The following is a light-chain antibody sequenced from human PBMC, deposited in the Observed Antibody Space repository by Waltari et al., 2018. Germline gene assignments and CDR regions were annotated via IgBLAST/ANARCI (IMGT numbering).Light chain of an antibody. V-gene: IGKV3-11*01. J-gene: IGKJ5*01. CDR1: QSVSSY. CDR3: QQRSNWPGIT. CDR2: GAS. Sequence: EIVLTQSPATLSLSPGERATLSCRARQSVSSYLALYQQKPGQAPRLLNYGASNRATGIPARFSGSGSGTDFTLTISSLEPEDFAVYYCQQRSNWPGITFGQGTRLEIK.